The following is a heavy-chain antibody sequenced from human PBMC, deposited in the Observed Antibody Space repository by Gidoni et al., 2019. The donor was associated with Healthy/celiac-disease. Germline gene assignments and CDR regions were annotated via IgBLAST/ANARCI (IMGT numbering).Heavy chain of an antibody. V-gene: IGHV3-30*18. J-gene: IGHJ3*02. Sequence: VVVQPGRSLRLSCAASGFTFSSYGMHWVRQAPGKGLEWVAVISYDGSNKYYADSVKGRFTISRDNSKNTLYLQMNSLRAEDTAVYYCAKDLSDPNDAFDIWGQGTMVTVSS. CDR2: ISYDGSNK. CDR1: GFTFSSYG. CDR3: AKDLSDPNDAFDI. D-gene: IGHD2-21*02.